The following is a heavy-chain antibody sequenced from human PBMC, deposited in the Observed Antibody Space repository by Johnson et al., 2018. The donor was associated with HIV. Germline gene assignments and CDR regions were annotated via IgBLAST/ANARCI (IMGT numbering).Heavy chain of an antibody. D-gene: IGHD3-16*01. V-gene: IGHV3-30-3*01. CDR3: ASSNYYDQEAFGI. Sequence: QVQLVESGGGVVQPGRSLRLSCAASGFTFSSYAMHWVRQAPGKGLEWVAVISYDGSNKYYADSVKGRFTISRDNSKNTMSLQMNSLRAEDTAVYYCASSNYYDQEAFGIWGQGTKINVSS. J-gene: IGHJ3*02. CDR2: ISYDGSNK. CDR1: GFTFSSYA.